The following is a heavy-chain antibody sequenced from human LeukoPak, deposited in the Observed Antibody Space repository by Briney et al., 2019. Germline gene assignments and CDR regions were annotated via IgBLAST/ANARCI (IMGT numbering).Heavy chain of an antibody. CDR2: IRSKAYDGTT. D-gene: IGHD6-19*01. Sequence: PGRSLRLSCTASGFTFGDYAMSWFRQAPGKGLEWVGFIRSKAYDGTTEYAASVKGRFTISRDDSKSIAYLQMNSLKTEDTAVYYCNRKAPYSSGWPFDYWGQGTLVTVSS. CDR3: NRKAPYSSGWPFDY. V-gene: IGHV3-49*03. CDR1: GFTFGDYA. J-gene: IGHJ4*02.